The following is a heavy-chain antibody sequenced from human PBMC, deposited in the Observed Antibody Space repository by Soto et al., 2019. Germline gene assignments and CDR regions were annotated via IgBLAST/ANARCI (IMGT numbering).Heavy chain of an antibody. D-gene: IGHD6-13*01. CDR1: GGSISSSSYH. CDR2: IHYSGST. J-gene: IGHJ4*02. CDR3: ARRRNIAAAVDD. Sequence: QLQLQESGPGLVKLSETLSLTCTVSGGSISSSSYHWGWIRQPPGKGLEWIGTIHYSGSTYYNPSLRSRVTISVATSKNQFSLNLNSVTAADTAVFYCARRRNIAAAVDDWGQGTLVTVSS. V-gene: IGHV4-39*01.